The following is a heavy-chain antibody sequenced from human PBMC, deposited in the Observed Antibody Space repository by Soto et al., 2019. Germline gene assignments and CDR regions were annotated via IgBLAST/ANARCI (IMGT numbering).Heavy chain of an antibody. V-gene: IGHV3-33*01. CDR1: GFPFSSYG. D-gene: IGHD3-10*01. CDR3: ARDRGFGEDGMDV. Sequence: QVQLVASGGGVVQPGRSLRLSCAASGFPFSSYGMNWVRQAPGKGLEWVAVIWYDGSNKYYADSVKGRFTISRDNSKNPRYLQMNSLRAEDTAVYYCARDRGFGEDGMDVWGQGTTVTVSS. CDR2: IWYDGSNK. J-gene: IGHJ6*02.